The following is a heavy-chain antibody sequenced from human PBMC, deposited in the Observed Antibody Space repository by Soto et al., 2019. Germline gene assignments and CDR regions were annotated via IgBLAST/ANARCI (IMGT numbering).Heavy chain of an antibody. Sequence: ASVKVSCKASGYTFTSYDITWVRQAPGQGLECMGWISTYNGYTNYAQKFQGRVTMTTDTSTTTAYMELRSLRSDDTAVYYCARGCSSTSSGFDYWAQGTLVTVSS. CDR1: GYTFTSYD. D-gene: IGHD2-2*01. V-gene: IGHV1-18*01. J-gene: IGHJ4*02. CDR2: ISTYNGYT. CDR3: ARGCSSTSSGFDY.